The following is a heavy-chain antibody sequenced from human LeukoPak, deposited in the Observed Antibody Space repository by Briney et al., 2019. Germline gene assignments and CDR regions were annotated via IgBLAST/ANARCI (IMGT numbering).Heavy chain of an antibody. Sequence: SETLSLTCTVSGGSVSSGSYYWSWIRQPPGKGLEWIGYIYYSGSTNYNPSLKSRVTISVDTSKNQFSLKLSSVTAADTAVYYCARDVGYCSGGSCYSSDPWGQGTLVTVSS. V-gene: IGHV4-61*01. D-gene: IGHD2-15*01. CDR2: IYYSGST. J-gene: IGHJ5*02. CDR1: GGSVSSGSYY. CDR3: ARDVGYCSGGSCYSSDP.